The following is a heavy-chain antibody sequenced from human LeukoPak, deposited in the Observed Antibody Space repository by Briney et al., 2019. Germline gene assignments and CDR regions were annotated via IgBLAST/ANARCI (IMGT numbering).Heavy chain of an antibody. CDR1: AFSVGSYA. CDR3: AKETSGYCDGGACYSFHFFDY. D-gene: IGHD2-15*01. CDR2: ISHGYGHT. V-gene: IGHV3-23*01. J-gene: IGHJ4*02. Sequence: GGSLRLSCAASAFSVGSYALSWVRQAPGKGLEWVSYISHGYGHTYHPDFVTGRFTISRDNSKNMLFLQMNSLRVEDTAIYYCAKETSGYCDGGACYSFHFFDYWGQGILVTVSS.